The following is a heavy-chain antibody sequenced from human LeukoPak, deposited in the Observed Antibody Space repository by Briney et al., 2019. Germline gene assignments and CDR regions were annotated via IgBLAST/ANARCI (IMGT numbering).Heavy chain of an antibody. J-gene: IGHJ6*03. Sequence: PSETLSLTCGVSGDSIRNANYWGWIRQPPGQGLEWIAGMHHGGSTFYNPSLQSRVTISMYTSKNQFSLNLNYVTAADTAVYYCARSTPRVGSGRSPYYMDVWGKGTTVTVS. CDR2: MHHGGST. CDR1: GDSIRNANY. V-gene: IGHV4-38-2*01. CDR3: ARSTPRVGSGRSPYYMDV. D-gene: IGHD3-10*01.